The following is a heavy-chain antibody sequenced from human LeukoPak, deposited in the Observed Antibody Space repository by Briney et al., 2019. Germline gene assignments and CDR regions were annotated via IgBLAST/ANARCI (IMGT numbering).Heavy chain of an antibody. V-gene: IGHV1-18*01. CDR3: ARYTYYYGSGVWFDP. CDR1: GYTFTSYG. CDR2: ISAYNGNT. D-gene: IGHD3-10*01. J-gene: IGHJ5*02. Sequence: ASVKVSCKASGYTFTSYGISWVRQAPGQGLEWMGWISAYNGNTNYAQKLQGRVTMTTDTSTSTAYMELRSLRSDDTAVYYCARYTYYYGSGVWFDPWGRGTLVTVSS.